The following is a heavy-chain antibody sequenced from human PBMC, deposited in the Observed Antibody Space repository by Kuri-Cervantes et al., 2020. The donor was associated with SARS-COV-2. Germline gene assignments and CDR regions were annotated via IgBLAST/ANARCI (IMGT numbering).Heavy chain of an antibody. V-gene: IGHV3-48*01. CDR3: ARDYGYFGY. CDR1: GFTFSSYS. CDR2: ISASSSTI. D-gene: IGHD3-10*01. Sequence: GGSLRLSCSASGFTFSSYSMNWVRQAPGKGLEWVSYISASSSTIYYADSVKGRFNISRDNAKNSLYLQMNSLRAEDTAVYYCARDYGYFGYWGQGTLVTVSS. J-gene: IGHJ4*02.